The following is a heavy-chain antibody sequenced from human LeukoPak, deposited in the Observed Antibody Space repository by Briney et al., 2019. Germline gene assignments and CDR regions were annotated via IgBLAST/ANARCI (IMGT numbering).Heavy chain of an antibody. CDR3: ARTMVLYYYYGMAV. CDR2: ISSSSSTI. V-gene: IGHV3-48*02. J-gene: IGHJ6*04. Sequence: GGSLRLSCAASGFTFITYNMYWVRQAPGKGLEWVSYISSSSSTIYYADSVKGRFTISRDNAKNSLYLQMNSLRDEDTAVYYCARTMVLYYYYGMAVWGKGTTVTVSS. CDR1: GFTFITYN. D-gene: IGHD2-8*01.